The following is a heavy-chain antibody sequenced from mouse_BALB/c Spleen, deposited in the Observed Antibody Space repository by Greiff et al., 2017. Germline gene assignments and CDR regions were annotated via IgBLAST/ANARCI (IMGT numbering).Heavy chain of an antibody. CDR3: ARNWGGNPYYYAMDY. D-gene: IGHD2-1*01. CDR1: GFSLTSYG. J-gene: IGHJ4*01. CDR2: IWSGGST. Sequence: VQLQQSGPGLVQPSQSLSITCTVSGFSLTSYGVHWVRQSPGKGLEWLGVIWSGGSTDYNAAFISRLSISKDNSKCQVFFKMNSLQANDTAIYYCARNWGGNPYYYAMDYWGQGTSVTVSS. V-gene: IGHV2-2*02.